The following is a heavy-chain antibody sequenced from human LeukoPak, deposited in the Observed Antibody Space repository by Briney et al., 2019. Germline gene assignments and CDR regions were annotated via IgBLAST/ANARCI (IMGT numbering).Heavy chain of an antibody. CDR2: IIPIFGTA. Sequence: GASVKVSCKASGGTFSSYAISWVRQAPGQGLEWMGGIIPIFGTANYAQKFQGRVTITADESTSTAYMELSSLRSEDTAVYYCARARYMGDYYGSGSFHFYYYYMDVWGKGTTVTISS. D-gene: IGHD3-10*01. CDR3: ARARYMGDYYGSGSFHFYYYYMDV. V-gene: IGHV1-69*13. J-gene: IGHJ6*03. CDR1: GGTFSSYA.